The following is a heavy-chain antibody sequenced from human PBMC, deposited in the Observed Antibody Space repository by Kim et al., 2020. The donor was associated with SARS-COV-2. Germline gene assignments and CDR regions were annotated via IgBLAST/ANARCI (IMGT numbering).Heavy chain of an antibody. D-gene: IGHD2-8*02. CDR2: IWYDGSNK. CDR1: GFTFSTYG. CDR3: ARGRFPRGVLQYFDY. Sequence: GGSLRLSCAASGFTFSTYGMHWVRQAPGKGLEWVALIWYDGSNKYYADSVKGRFTISRDNSKNTLYLQINSLRAEDTAVYYCARGRFPRGVLQYFDYWGQGALVTGSS. V-gene: IGHV3-33*01. J-gene: IGHJ4*02.